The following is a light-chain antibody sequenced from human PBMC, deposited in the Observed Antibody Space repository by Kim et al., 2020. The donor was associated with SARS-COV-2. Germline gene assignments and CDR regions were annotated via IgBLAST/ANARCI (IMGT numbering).Light chain of an antibody. Sequence: SPGERATLSCRASQSVSRGYLAWYQQKPGQSPRLLIYDAANRATGIPDRFSGSGSGTDFTLTISRLEPEDFAVYYCQQYDSSPRTFGQGTKVEIK. CDR3: QQYDSSPRT. CDR2: DAA. V-gene: IGKV3-20*01. J-gene: IGKJ1*01. CDR1: QSVSRGY.